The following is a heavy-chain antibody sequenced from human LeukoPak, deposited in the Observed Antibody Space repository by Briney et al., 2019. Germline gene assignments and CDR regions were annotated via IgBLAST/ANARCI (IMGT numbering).Heavy chain of an antibody. V-gene: IGHV3-21*01. D-gene: IGHD3-10*01. CDR3: ARGASRLGFGSLDY. CDR1: GFTFSSYS. CDR2: ISSSSSYI. Sequence: GGSLRLSCAASGFTFSSYSMNWVPQAPGKGLEWVSSISSSSSYIYYADSVKGRFTISRDNAKNSLYLQMNSLRAEDTAVYYCARGASRLGFGSLDYWGQGTLVTVSS. J-gene: IGHJ4*02.